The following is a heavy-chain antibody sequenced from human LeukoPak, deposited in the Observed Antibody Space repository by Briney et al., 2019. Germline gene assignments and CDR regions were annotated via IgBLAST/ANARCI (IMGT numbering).Heavy chain of an antibody. CDR3: ARGRYHSSDYRQNYFDY. J-gene: IGHJ4*02. D-gene: IGHD3-22*01. Sequence: SVKVSCKGSGGTFSNYGLSWVRQAPGHGLEWMGGIIPLFGSANHAQNFQGRVTITADESTSTAHMELSSLRSEDTAVYYCARGRYHSSDYRQNYFDYWGQGTLVTVSS. CDR2: IIPLFGSA. V-gene: IGHV1-69*01. CDR1: GGTFSNYG.